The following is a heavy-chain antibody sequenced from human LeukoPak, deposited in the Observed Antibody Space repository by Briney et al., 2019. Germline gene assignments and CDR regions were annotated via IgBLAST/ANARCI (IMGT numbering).Heavy chain of an antibody. J-gene: IGHJ4*02. CDR3: ASPERYCSGGSCYFDY. CDR2: INHSGST. D-gene: IGHD2-15*01. CDR1: GGSFSGYY. V-gene: IGHV4-34*01. Sequence: PSETLSLTCAVYGGSFSGYYWSWIRQPPGKGLEWIGEINHSGSTNYNPSLKSRVTISVDTSKNQFSPKLSSVTAADTAVYYCASPERYCSGGSCYFDYWGQGTLVTVSS.